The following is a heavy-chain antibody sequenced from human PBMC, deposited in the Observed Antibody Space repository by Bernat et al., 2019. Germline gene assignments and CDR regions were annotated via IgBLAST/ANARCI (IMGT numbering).Heavy chain of an antibody. CDR2: ISYHGAYT. CDR1: GFTFSSHA. Sequence: QVQLAESGGGVVQPGGSLRLSCAASGFTFSSHAMHWVRQAPGKGLEWVAFISYHGAYTFYTDSVKGRFTISRDNSKNMLYLQMNSLWAEDTALYYCASELGTRNFDHWGQGILVTVSS. J-gene: IGHJ4*02. CDR3: ASELGTRNFDH. D-gene: IGHD6-6*01. V-gene: IGHV3-30-3*01.